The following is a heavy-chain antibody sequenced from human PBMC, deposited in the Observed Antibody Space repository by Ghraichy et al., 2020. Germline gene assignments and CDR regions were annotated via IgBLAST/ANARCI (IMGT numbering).Heavy chain of an antibody. D-gene: IGHD2/OR15-2a*01. CDR1: GFTFTNYA. CDR2: IWYDGSNK. Sequence: GGSLRLSCAASGFTFTNYAIHWVRQAPGKGLEWVAIIWYDGSNKFYADSVKGRFTISRDNSKNTLYLQMNSLRVEDTAVYYCASDAENSHFGHWGQGTLVTVSS. V-gene: IGHV3-33*08. CDR3: ASDAENSHFGH. J-gene: IGHJ4*02.